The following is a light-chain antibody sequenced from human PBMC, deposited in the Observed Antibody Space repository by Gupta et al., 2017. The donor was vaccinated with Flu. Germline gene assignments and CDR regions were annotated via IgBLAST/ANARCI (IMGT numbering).Light chain of an antibody. CDR1: SGSVSTSSY. CDR2: STN. V-gene: IGLV8-61*01. Sequence: QTVVTQEPSFSVSPGGPVTLTCGLSSGSVSTSSYPSWYQQTPGQPPRTLIYSTNTRSSGVPDRFSGSILGNKAALTITGAQADDESDYYCVLYMGSGIWVFGGGTKLTVL. CDR3: VLYMGSGIWV. J-gene: IGLJ3*02.